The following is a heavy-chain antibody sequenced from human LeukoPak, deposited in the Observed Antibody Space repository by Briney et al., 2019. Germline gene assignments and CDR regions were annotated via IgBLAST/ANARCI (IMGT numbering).Heavy chain of an antibody. J-gene: IGHJ4*01. CDR3: AKILISGWFKSYYFDY. CDR2: ISGSGGST. Sequence: GGSLRLSCAASGFTFSSYAMSWVRQAPGKGLEWVSAISGSGGSTYYADSVKGRFTISRDNSKNTLYLQMNSLRAEDTAVYYCAKILISGWFKSYYFDYWGQGTLVTVSS. V-gene: IGHV3-23*01. CDR1: GFTFSSYA. D-gene: IGHD6-19*01.